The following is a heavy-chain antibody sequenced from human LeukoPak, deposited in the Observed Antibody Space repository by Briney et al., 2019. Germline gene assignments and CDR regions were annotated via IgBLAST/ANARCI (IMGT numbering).Heavy chain of an antibody. CDR2: IYYSGST. CDR1: GGSISSGGYY. V-gene: IGHV4-31*03. CDR3: ARGGSSSWEPLAPQDGMDV. D-gene: IGHD6-13*01. J-gene: IGHJ6*02. Sequence: SQTLSLTCTVSGGSISSGGYYWSWIRQHPGKGLEWIGYIYYSGSTYYNPSLKSRVTISVDTSKNQFSLQLNSVTPEDTAVYYCARGGSSSWEPLAPQDGMDVWGQGTTVTVSS.